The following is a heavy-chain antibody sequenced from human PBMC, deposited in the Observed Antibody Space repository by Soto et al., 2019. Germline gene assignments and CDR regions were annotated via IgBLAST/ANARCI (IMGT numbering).Heavy chain of an antibody. CDR1: GYTFTHYY. CDR2: INPGGGYT. CDR3: GREYFDSRGTPPGD. Sequence: QVQLVQSGAEVKKPGASVKVSCKTSGYTFTHYYMHWVRLAPGQGLEWMGVINPGGGYTTYAQKFQGRVTMTRDTSTSTFYMGLSSLKSEDTAVYYCGREYFDSRGTPPGDWGQGTLVTVSS. V-gene: IGHV1-46*01. D-gene: IGHD3-22*01. J-gene: IGHJ4*02.